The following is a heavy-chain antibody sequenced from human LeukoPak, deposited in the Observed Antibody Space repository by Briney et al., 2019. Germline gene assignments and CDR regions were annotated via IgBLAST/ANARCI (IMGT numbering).Heavy chain of an antibody. CDR3: ARDQGGYYSSSWVFDY. CDR1: GYTFTGYY. Sequence: ASVKVTCKASGYTFTGYYMHWVRQAPGQGLEWMGWINPNSGGTNFAQNFQGRVTMTRDTSISTAYMELSRLRSDDTAVYYCARDQGGYYSSSWVFDYWGQGTLVTVSS. CDR2: INPNSGGT. V-gene: IGHV1-2*02. D-gene: IGHD6-13*01. J-gene: IGHJ4*02.